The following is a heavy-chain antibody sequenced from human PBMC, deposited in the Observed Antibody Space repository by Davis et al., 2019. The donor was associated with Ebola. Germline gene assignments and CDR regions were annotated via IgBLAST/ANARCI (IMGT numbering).Heavy chain of an antibody. V-gene: IGHV3-23*01. CDR3: ARSGLWFRELLRLHDY. D-gene: IGHD3-10*01. CDR2: ISSSGDRK. J-gene: IGHJ4*02. CDR1: GFTFSTYA. Sequence: GESLKISCTASGFTFSTYAMSWVRQAPGKGLEWVSGISSSGDRKYDEDAVKGWFTISRYNTKNTLYLKMTSLTADDTAVYYCARSGLWFRELLRLHDYWGQGTLVTVSS.